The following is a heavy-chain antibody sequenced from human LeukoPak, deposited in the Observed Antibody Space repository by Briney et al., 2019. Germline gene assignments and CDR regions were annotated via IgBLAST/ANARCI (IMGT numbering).Heavy chain of an antibody. J-gene: IGHJ4*02. V-gene: IGHV3-64D*09. CDR2: ISADGTRI. D-gene: IGHD3-10*01. Sequence: PGGSLRLSCAASGFTFSTYAMHWVRQAPGKGLEYVSAISADGTRIYYADSVKGRFTISRDNSKNTLYLQMSSLRAEDTAVYYCASGYGSGPYYKGYFDYWGQGTLVTVSS. CDR1: GFTFSTYA. CDR3: ASGYGSGPYYKGYFDY.